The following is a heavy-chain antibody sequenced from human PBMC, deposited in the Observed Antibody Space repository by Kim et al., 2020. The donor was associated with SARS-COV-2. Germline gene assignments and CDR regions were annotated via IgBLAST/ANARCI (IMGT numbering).Heavy chain of an antibody. Sequence: GGSLRLSCAASGFTFSSYEMNWVRQAPGKGLEWVSYISSSGSTIYYADSVKGRFTISRDNAKNSLYLQMNSLRAEDTAVYYCARRPYYDILTGFHYGMDVWGQGTTVTVSS. CDR2: ISSSGSTI. CDR1: GFTFSSYE. J-gene: IGHJ6*02. V-gene: IGHV3-48*03. D-gene: IGHD3-9*01. CDR3: ARRPYYDILTGFHYGMDV.